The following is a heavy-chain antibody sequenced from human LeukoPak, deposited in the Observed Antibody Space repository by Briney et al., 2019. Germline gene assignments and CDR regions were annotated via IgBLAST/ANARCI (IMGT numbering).Heavy chain of an antibody. J-gene: IGHJ5*02. D-gene: IGHD3-10*01. V-gene: IGHV1-8*02. CDR2: MNPNSGNT. CDR3: ARDITLNWFDP. Sequence: ASVKVSCKASGGTFSSYAISWVRQAPGQGLEWMGWMNPNSGNTGYAQKFQGRVTMTRNTSISTAYMELSSLRSEDTAVYYCARDITLNWFDPWGQGTLVTVSS. CDR1: GGTFSSYA.